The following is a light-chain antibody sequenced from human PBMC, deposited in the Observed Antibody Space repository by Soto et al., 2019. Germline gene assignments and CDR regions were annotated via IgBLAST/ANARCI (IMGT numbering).Light chain of an antibody. CDR1: QGIKNY. V-gene: IGKV1-9*01. Sequence: DIQLTQSPSFLSASVGDRVTITCRASQGIKNYLAWYQQKPGKAPKLLIYAASTLQNGVPARFTGSGSGTEFTLTIGSLQPEDCATYHCQQLSSYPQTFGQGTKLEIK. CDR2: AAS. J-gene: IGKJ2*01. CDR3: QQLSSYPQT.